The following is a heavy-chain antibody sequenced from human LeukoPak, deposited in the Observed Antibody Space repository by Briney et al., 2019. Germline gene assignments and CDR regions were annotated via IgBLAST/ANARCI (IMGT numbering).Heavy chain of an antibody. CDR2: ISSSSSYI. V-gene: IGHV3-21*01. CDR3: ARDMESWGPPLDY. D-gene: IGHD7-27*01. CDR1: GFSFSIYA. J-gene: IGHJ4*02. Sequence: PGESLRLSCAASGFSFSIYAMTWVRQAPGKGLEWVSSISSSSSYIYYADSVKGRFTISRDNAKNSLYLQMNSLRAEDTAVYYCARDMESWGPPLDYWGQGTLVTVSS.